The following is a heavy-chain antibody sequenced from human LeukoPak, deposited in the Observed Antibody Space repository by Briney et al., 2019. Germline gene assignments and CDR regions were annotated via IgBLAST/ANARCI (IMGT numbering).Heavy chain of an antibody. J-gene: IGHJ6*03. CDR3: ARDLRSGYGSGSEYYYYYYMDV. Sequence: PGGSLRLFCGASGLTLDDYWMSWVRQAPARGLEWVANLNQDGREKYYLDSAKGRFTNYRDNARNALYLQVNSLRAEDTAMYYCARDLRSGYGSGSEYYYYYYMDVWGKGTTVTVSS. CDR1: GLTLDDYW. D-gene: IGHD3-10*01. CDR2: LNQDGREK. V-gene: IGHV3-7*03.